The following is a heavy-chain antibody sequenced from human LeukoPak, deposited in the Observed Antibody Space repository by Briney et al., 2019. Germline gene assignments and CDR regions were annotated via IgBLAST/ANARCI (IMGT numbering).Heavy chain of an antibody. D-gene: IGHD3-16*02. CDR2: IYYSGST. J-gene: IGHJ5*02. CDR3: ARHLLYGYVWGSYRSSWFDP. CDR1: GGSISSYY. V-gene: IGHV4-59*08. Sequence: PSETLSLTCTVSGGSISSYYWSWIRQPPGKGLEWIGYIYYSGSTNYNPSLKSRVTTSVDTSKNQFSLKLSSVTAADTAVYYCARHLLYGYVWGSYRSSWFDPWGQGTLVTVSS.